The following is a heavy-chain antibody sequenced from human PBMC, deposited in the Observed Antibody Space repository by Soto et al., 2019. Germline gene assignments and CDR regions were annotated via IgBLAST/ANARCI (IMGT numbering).Heavy chain of an antibody. V-gene: IGHV3-30-3*01. J-gene: IGHJ4*02. CDR2: ISYDGSNK. Sequence: QVQLVESGGGVVQPGRSLRLSCAASGFTFSSYAMHRVRQAPGKGLEWVAVISYDGSNKYYADSVKGRFTISRDNSKNTLYLQMNSLRAEDTAVYYCARDKFGGYSSSFIQYWGQGTLVTVSS. D-gene: IGHD6-13*01. CDR1: GFTFSSYA. CDR3: ARDKFGGYSSSFIQY.